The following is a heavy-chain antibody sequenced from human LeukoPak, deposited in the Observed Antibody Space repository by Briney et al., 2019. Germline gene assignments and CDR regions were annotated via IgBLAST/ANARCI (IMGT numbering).Heavy chain of an antibody. V-gene: IGHV1-18*01. J-gene: IGHJ4*02. Sequence: ASVKVSCKASGYTFTSYGISWVRQAPGQGLEWMGWISAYNGNTNYAQKLQGRVTMTTDTSTSTACMELRSLRSDDTAVYYCARETLDIVVVPAAKGTYFDYLGQGTLVTVSS. CDR2: ISAYNGNT. CDR1: GYTFTSYG. D-gene: IGHD2-2*03. CDR3: ARETLDIVVVPAAKGTYFDY.